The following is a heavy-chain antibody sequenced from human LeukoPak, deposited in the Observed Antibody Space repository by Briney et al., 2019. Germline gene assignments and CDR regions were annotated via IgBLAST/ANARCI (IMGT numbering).Heavy chain of an antibody. D-gene: IGHD3-22*01. J-gene: IGHJ4*02. V-gene: IGHV1-18*01. CDR2: ISAYNGNT. CDR1: GYTFTSYG. Sequence: ASVKVSCKASGYTFTSYGISWVRQAPGQGLEWMGWISAYNGNTNYAQKLQGRITMTTDPSTSTAYMDLRSLRSDDTAVYYCARDYYDSSGYLRDYWGQGTLVTVSS. CDR3: ARDYYDSSGYLRDY.